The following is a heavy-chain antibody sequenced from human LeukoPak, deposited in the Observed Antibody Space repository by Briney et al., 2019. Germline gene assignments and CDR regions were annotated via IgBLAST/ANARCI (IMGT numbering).Heavy chain of an antibody. CDR3: ARGWWDIVVVPAAPGYYYGMDV. D-gene: IGHD2-2*01. J-gene: IGHJ6*02. Sequence: NYNPSLKSRVTISVDTSKNQFSLKLSSVTAADTAVYYCARGWWDIVVVPAAPGYYYGMDVWGQGTTVTVSS. V-gene: IGHV4-34*01.